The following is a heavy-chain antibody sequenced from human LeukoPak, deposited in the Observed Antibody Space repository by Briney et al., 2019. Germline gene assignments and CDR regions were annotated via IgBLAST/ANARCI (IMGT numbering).Heavy chain of an antibody. CDR2: ISYIGST. CDR3: ARRHRDCSGDSCFLLDY. J-gene: IGHJ4*02. D-gene: IGHD2-15*01. CDR1: GGSIRTYY. Sequence: SETLSLTCTVSGGSIRTYYWRWIRQPPGKGLEWIGYISYIGSTKYNPSLKSRVTMSVDKSKNQFSLKLSSVTAADTAMYYSARRHRDCSGDSCFLLDYWGQGTLVTVSS. V-gene: IGHV4-59*08.